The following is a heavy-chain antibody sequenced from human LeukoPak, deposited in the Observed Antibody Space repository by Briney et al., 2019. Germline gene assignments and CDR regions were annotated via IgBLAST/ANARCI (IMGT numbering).Heavy chain of an antibody. V-gene: IGHV4-38-2*01. J-gene: IGHJ4*02. CDR3: ARHRLFDTTGYYYDFDY. D-gene: IGHD3-22*01. Sequence: SETLSLTCAVSGYPISNGYYRGWIRQPPGKGLEWIGSIYYSGNTYDNPSLKSRVTISLDTSKNQFSLRLSSVTASDTAVYYCARHRLFDTTGYYYDFDYWGQGTLVTVSS. CDR2: IYYSGNT. CDR1: GYPISNGYY.